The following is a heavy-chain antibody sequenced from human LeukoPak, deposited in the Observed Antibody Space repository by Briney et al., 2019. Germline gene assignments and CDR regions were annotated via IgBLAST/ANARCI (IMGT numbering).Heavy chain of an antibody. D-gene: IGHD6-19*01. J-gene: IGHJ4*02. CDR1: GFTFDDYA. CDR2: ISWNSGSI. Sequence: GRSLRLSCAASGFTFDDYAMHWVRQAPGKGLEWVSGISWNSGSIGYADSVKGRFTISRDNAKNSLYLQMNSLRAEDTALYYCAKAAYSSGRYGGGEFDYWGQGTLVTVSS. CDR3: AKAAYSSGRYGGGEFDY. V-gene: IGHV3-9*01.